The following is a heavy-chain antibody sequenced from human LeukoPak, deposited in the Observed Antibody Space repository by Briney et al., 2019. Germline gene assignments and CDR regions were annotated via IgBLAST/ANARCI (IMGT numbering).Heavy chain of an antibody. Sequence: PSETLSLTCAIYGGSFSTYYWTWIRQPPGKGLEWIGEINRSGSTNYNPSLKSRVSISRDMSKNQLSLMLSSVTAADTAVYYCARGFGAGNYYYGWFDPWGQGTLVSVSS. J-gene: IGHJ5*02. V-gene: IGHV4-34*01. CDR1: GGSFSTYY. CDR2: INRSGST. D-gene: IGHD3-10*01. CDR3: ARGFGAGNYYYGWFDP.